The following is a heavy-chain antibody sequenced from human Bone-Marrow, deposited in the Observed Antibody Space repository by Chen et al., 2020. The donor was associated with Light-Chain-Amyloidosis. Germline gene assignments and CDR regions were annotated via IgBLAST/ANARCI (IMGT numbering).Heavy chain of an antibody. CDR3: ARGTWIQLWSTFDY. D-gene: IGHD5-18*01. Sequence: EQLLESGAGLVEPTEPLSLTCTVSGDCISRYYWSWIRQPPGKGLEWIGYIYYSGSTNYNPSLNGRVTISVDTSNNQFSLKLSSVTAADTAVYYCARGTWIQLWSTFDYWGQGTLVTVSS. CDR1: GDCISRYY. CDR2: IYYSGST. V-gene: IGHV4-59*01. J-gene: IGHJ4*02.